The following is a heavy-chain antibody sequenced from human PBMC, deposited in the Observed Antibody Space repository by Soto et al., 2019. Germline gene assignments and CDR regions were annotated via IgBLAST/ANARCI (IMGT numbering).Heavy chain of an antibody. V-gene: IGHV3-9*01. D-gene: IGHD6-19*01. CDR1: GFTFDDYA. CDR2: ISWNSGSI. J-gene: IGHJ6*02. CDR3: AKDPYSSCWYPGRGMDV. Sequence: EVQLVESGGGLVQPGRSLRLSCAASGFTFDDYAMHWVRQAPGKGLEWVSGISWNSGSIGYADSVKGRFTISRDNAKNSLYLRRNCRRAENTALYYCAKDPYSSCWYPGRGMDVWGQGTTVTVTS.